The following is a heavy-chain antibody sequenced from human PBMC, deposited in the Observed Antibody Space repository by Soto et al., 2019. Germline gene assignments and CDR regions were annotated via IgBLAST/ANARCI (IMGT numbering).Heavy chain of an antibody. Sequence: QVQLQESGPGLVKPSETLSLTCSVSGGSVSSGSYYWSWIRQPPGKGLEWIGYIYYSGSTNYNPSLKSRFTISVDTSKNQFSLKLSSVTAADTAVYYCARDRNATYGDKYYYYGMDVWGQGTTVTVSS. CDR1: GGSVSSGSYY. CDR3: ARDRNATYGDKYYYYGMDV. CDR2: IYYSGST. D-gene: IGHD4-17*01. J-gene: IGHJ6*02. V-gene: IGHV4-61*01.